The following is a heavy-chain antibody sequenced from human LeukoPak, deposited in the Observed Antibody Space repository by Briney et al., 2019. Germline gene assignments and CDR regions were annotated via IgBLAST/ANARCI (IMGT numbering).Heavy chain of an antibody. V-gene: IGHV1-69*04. CDR1: GGTFSSYA. Sequence: SVKVSCKASGGTFSSYAISWVRQAPGQGLEWMGRIIPILGIANYAQKFQGRVTITADKSTSTAYMELSSLRSEDTAVYYCAKVSAVTRGHFDYWGQGNLVTVSS. J-gene: IGHJ4*02. CDR2: IIPILGIA. CDR3: AKVSAVTRGHFDY. D-gene: IGHD3-10*01.